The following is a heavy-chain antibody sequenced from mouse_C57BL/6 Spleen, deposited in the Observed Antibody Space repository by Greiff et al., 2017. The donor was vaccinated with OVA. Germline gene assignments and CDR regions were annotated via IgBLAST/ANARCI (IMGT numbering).Heavy chain of an antibody. J-gene: IGHJ2*01. CDR1: GYAFTNYS. V-gene: IGHV1-54*01. CDR2: LNPGSGGT. D-gene: IGHD3-2*02. CDR3: ARAAQALFDY. Sequence: VQLQQSGAELVRPGTSVKVSCKASGYAFTNYSIEWVKQRPGQGLEWIGVLNPGSGGTNYNEKFKGKATLTADKSSSTAYMQLSSLTSEDSAVYFCARAAQALFDYWGQGTTLTVSS.